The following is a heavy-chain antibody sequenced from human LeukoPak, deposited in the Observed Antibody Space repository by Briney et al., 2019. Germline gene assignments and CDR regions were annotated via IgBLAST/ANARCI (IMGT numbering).Heavy chain of an antibody. D-gene: IGHD3-22*01. J-gene: IGHJ4*02. CDR3: ARVGYYESSGYYEY. Sequence: ASVKVSCKASGYTLTDYYMHWVRQAPGQGLEWMGRINPNSGGTNYAQKFQGRVTMTRDTSIGTVYMELSRLRSDDTAVYYCARVGYYESSGYYEYWGQGTLVTVSS. CDR2: INPNSGGT. V-gene: IGHV1-2*06. CDR1: GYTLTDYY.